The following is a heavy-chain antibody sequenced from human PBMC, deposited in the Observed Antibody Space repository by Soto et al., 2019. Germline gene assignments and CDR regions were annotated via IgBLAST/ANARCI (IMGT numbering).Heavy chain of an antibody. D-gene: IGHD6-13*01. V-gene: IGHV4-31*03. CDR3: ASQEQQLAPFDY. CDR1: GGSISSGGYY. CDR2: IYYSGST. J-gene: IGHJ4*02. Sequence: SETLSLTCTVSGGSISSGGYYWSWIRQHPGKGLEWIGYIYYSGSTYYNPSLKSRVTLSVDTSKNQFSLKLSSVTAADTAVYYCASQEQQLAPFDYWGQGTLVTVSS.